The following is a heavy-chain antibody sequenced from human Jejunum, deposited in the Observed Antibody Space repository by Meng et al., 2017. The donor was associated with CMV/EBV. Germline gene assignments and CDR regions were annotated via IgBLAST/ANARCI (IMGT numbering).Heavy chain of an antibody. CDR1: GGSISSGDNY. V-gene: IGHV4-30-4*08. J-gene: IGHJ4*02. CDR2: IYYSGST. Sequence: HVKLQEADPGRVTPSQTLSLTCTVSGGSISSGDNYWSWIRQPPGKGLEWIGYIYYSGSTYCNPSLKSRLTISVDTSKNQFSLNLTSVTAADTAVYYCARVSLRQTIFDYWGQGTLVTVSS. D-gene: IGHD6-6*01. CDR3: ARVSLRQTIFDY.